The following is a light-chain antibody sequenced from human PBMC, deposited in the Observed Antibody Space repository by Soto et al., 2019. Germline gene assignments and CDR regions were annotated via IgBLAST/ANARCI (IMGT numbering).Light chain of an antibody. V-gene: IGLV1-51*02. Sequence: QSVLTQPPSVSAAPGQKVTMSCSGSSSNIGKYYVSWHQQLPGTAPKLLIYENDKRPSGIPDRFSGSKSGTSATLGITGHQTGDEADYYCGTWDSSLTSFVFGTGTKVPVL. CDR1: SSNIGKYY. J-gene: IGLJ1*01. CDR2: END. CDR3: GTWDSSLTSFV.